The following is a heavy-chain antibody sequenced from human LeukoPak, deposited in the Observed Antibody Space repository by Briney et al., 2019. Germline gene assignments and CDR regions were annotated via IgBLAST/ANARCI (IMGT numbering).Heavy chain of an antibody. CDR2: ISGSGGNP. D-gene: IGHD1-7*01. CDR1: GFTFSSYA. V-gene: IGHV3-23*01. CDR3: AKARWNYHFDY. Sequence: GASLRLSCAASGFTFSSYAMSWVRQAPGKGLERVSAISGSGGNPYYADSVKGRFTIFRDNSKNTLYLQMNSLRADDTAVYYCAKARWNYHFDYWGQGTLVTVSS. J-gene: IGHJ4*02.